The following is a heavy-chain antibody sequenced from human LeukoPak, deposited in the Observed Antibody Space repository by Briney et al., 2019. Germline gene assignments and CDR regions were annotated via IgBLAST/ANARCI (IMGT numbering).Heavy chain of an antibody. V-gene: IGHV1-2*06. Sequence: GASVKVSCKASGYTFTGYYMHWVRQAPGQGLEWMGRINPNSGGTNYAQKFQGRVTMTRDTSISTAYMELSRQRSDDTAVYYCAGGRRREIAVAGKDFDYWGQGTLVTVSS. CDR3: AGGRRREIAVAGKDFDY. CDR2: INPNSGGT. J-gene: IGHJ4*02. CDR1: GYTFTGYY. D-gene: IGHD6-19*01.